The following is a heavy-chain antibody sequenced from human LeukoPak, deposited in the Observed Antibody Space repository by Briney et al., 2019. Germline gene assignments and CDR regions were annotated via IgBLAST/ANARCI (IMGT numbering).Heavy chain of an antibody. V-gene: IGHV1-18*01. J-gene: IGHJ4*02. Sequence: ASGKVSCKTSGYTFTSYGISWVRQAPGQGPEWMGWINTYEGNTNYAQDFQGRVTITADASTSTVYMEMRSLRPDDTAIYYCARDHIGWLGDCGGDCYPDNWGQGSLLIVSS. CDR3: ARDHIGWLGDCGGDCYPDN. D-gene: IGHD2-21*02. CDR2: INTYEGNT. CDR1: GYTFTSYG.